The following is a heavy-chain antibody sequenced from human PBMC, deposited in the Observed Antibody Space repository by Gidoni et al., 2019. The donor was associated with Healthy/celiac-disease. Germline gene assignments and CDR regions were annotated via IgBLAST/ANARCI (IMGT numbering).Heavy chain of an antibody. CDR1: GFTVSSNY. CDR2: IYSGGST. CDR3: ARELGPGAYGMDV. V-gene: IGHV3-53*02. Sequence: EVQLVETGGGLSQPGGSLRLSCAASGFTVSSNYRSWVRQAPGKGLEWVSVIYSGGSTYYADSVKGRFTISRDNSKNTLYLQMNSLRAEDTAVYYCARELGPGAYGMDVWGQGTTVTVSS. D-gene: IGHD7-27*01. J-gene: IGHJ6*02.